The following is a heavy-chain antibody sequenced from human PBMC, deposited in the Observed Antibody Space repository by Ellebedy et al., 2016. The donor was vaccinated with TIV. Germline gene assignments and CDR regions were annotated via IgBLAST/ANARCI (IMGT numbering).Heavy chain of an antibody. J-gene: IGHJ6*02. CDR1: GYTFTSYD. CDR3: ARLLYGPGSSSWYDYYYYGMDV. CDR2: MNPNSGNT. Sequence: ASVKVSCXASGYTFTSYDINWVRQATGQGLEWMGWMNPNSGNTGYAQKFQGRVTMTRNTSISTAYMELSSLRSEDTAVYYCARLLYGPGSSSWYDYYYYGMDVWGQGTTVTVSS. V-gene: IGHV1-8*01. D-gene: IGHD6-13*01.